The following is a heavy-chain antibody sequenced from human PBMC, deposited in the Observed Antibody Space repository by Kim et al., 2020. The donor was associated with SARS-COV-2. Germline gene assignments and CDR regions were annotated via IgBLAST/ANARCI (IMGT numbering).Heavy chain of an antibody. D-gene: IGHD3-16*01. CDR3: TTVSMR. CDR1: GIPFSNAW. CDR2: IKSRSDGGTG. J-gene: IGHJ4*02. Sequence: GGSLRLSCAVSGIPFSNAWFNWVRQAPGRGLEWVGRIKSRSDGGTGDLAAPVKGRFAISRYDSKNMLYLVMNSLRTDDSGVYYCTTVSMRWGQGTLVTVS. V-gene: IGHV3-15*01.